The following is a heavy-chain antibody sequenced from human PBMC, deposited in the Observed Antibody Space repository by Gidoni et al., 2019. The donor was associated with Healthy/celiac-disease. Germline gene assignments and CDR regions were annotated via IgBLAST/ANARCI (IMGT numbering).Heavy chain of an antibody. Sequence: QVQLVESGGGVVQPGRSLRLSCAASGFPFSSYGMHWVRQAPGKGLEWVAVIWYDGSNKYYADSVKGRFTISRDNSKNTLYLQMNSLRAEDTAVYYCARDKVTAIAAAGTLVNWGQGTLVTVSS. CDR1: GFPFSSYG. CDR2: IWYDGSNK. CDR3: ARDKVTAIAAAGTLVN. V-gene: IGHV3-33*01. D-gene: IGHD6-13*01. J-gene: IGHJ4*02.